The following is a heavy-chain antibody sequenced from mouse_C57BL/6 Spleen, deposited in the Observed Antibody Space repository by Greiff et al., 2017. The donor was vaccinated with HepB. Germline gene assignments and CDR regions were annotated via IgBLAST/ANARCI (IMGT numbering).Heavy chain of an antibody. CDR2: INPGSGGT. CDR3: ARNYGSPYAMDY. V-gene: IGHV1-54*01. Sequence: QVQLKQSGAELVRPGTSVKVSCKASGYAFTNYLIEWVKQRPGQGLEWIGVINPGSGGTNYNEKFKGKATLTADKSSSTAYMQLSSLTSEDSAVYFCARNYGSPYAMDYRGQGTSVTVSS. D-gene: IGHD1-1*01. J-gene: IGHJ4*01. CDR1: GYAFTNYL.